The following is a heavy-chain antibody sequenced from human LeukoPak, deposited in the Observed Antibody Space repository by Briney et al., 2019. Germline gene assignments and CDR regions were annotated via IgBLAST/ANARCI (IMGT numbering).Heavy chain of an antibody. V-gene: IGHV3-74*01. J-gene: IGHJ4*02. CDR2: INTDGSIT. CDR1: GFTFSSYW. Sequence: GGSLRLSCAASGFTFSSYWMHWVRQAPGKGLVWVSCINTDGSITSYADSVKGRFTISRDNAKNSVYLQMNSLRAEDTAVYYCARDDLPSSVAGTLDYWGQGTLVTVSS. D-gene: IGHD6-19*01. CDR3: ARDDLPSSVAGTLDY.